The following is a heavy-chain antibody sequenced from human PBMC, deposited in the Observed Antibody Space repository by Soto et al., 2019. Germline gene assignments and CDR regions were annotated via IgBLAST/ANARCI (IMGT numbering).Heavy chain of an antibody. Sequence: ASVKVSCKASGYTFTNYAMHWVRQAPGQRLEWMGWINAGNGNTKYSQKFQGRVTITRDTSASTAYMELSSLRSEDTAVYYCARGGSLYWFFDLWGRGTLVTVSS. V-gene: IGHV1-3*01. J-gene: IGHJ2*01. CDR2: INAGNGNT. CDR3: ARGGSLYWFFDL. CDR1: GYTFTNYA. D-gene: IGHD1-26*01.